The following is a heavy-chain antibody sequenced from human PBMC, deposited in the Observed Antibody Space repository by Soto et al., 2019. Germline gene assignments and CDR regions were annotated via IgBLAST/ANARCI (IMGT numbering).Heavy chain of an antibody. V-gene: IGHV3-7*03. CDR2: IKADGSEK. CDR1: GFTFSNHW. CDR3: ARDMGCDS. J-gene: IGHJ5*01. Sequence: EVHLVESGGGLVQPGGSLRLSCAGSGFTFSNHWMNWVRQAPGQGLEWVANIKADGSEKYYVDSVKGRFTISRDNAKNSLYLQMNSLRAEDTAVYYCARDMGCDSWCQGTLVTVSS. D-gene: IGHD3-10*01.